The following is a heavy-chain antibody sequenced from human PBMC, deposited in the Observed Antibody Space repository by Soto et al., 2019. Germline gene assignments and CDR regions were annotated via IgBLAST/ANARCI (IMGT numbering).Heavy chain of an antibody. D-gene: IGHD6-19*01. J-gene: IGHJ5*02. V-gene: IGHV4-59*02. CDR1: GGSVSGYY. CDR3: ARGPQWLRSDNWFDP. CDR2: THYSGTS. Sequence: QVQLQESGPGLVKPSETLSLTCTVSGGSVSGYYWSWIRQPPGKGLEWIGNTHYSGTSTYNPSLKSRVTISLDTSNNQYSLRLPSVTAADTAVYYCARGPQWLRSDNWFDPWGQGTRVTVSS.